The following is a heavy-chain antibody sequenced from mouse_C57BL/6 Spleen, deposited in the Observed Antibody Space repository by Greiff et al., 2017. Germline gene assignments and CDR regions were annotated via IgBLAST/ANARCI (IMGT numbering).Heavy chain of an antibody. CDR1: GFTFSSYG. J-gene: IGHJ3*01. D-gene: IGHD1-1*01. V-gene: IGHV5-6*01. CDR2: ISSGGSYT. CDR3: ARDYYGSSRGFAY. Sequence: EVQGVESGGDLVKPGGSLKLSCAASGFTFSSYGMSWVRQTPDKRLEWVATISSGGSYTYYPDSVKGRFTISRDNAKNTLYLQMSSLKSEDTAMYYCARDYYGSSRGFAYWGQGTLVTVSA.